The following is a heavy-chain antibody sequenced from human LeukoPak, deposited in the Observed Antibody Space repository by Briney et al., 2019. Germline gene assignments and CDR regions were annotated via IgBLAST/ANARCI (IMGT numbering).Heavy chain of an antibody. Sequence: GGSLRLSCAASGFTFSSYAMSWVRQAPGKGLEWVSVISVSGGSTYYADSVKGRFTISRDNSKNTLYLQMNSLRAEDTAVYYCVKERDRGTDVADDFDFWGQGTLVTVSS. J-gene: IGHJ4*02. D-gene: IGHD6-19*01. CDR3: VKERDRGTDVADDFDF. CDR2: ISVSGGST. V-gene: IGHV3-23*01. CDR1: GFTFSSYA.